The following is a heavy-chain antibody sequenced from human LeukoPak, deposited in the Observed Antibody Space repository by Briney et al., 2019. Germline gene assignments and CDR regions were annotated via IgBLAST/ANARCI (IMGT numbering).Heavy chain of an antibody. J-gene: IGHJ4*02. V-gene: IGHV4-39*07. CDR2: IYYSGST. CDR3: ARLSSSHAPLDY. D-gene: IGHD6-13*01. Sequence: SETLSLTCTVSGGSISSGSYYWGWIRQPPGKGLEWIGSIYYSGSTYYNPSLKSRVTISVDTSKNQFSLKLSSVTAADTAVYYCARLSSSHAPLDYWGQGTLVTVSS. CDR1: GGSISSGSYY.